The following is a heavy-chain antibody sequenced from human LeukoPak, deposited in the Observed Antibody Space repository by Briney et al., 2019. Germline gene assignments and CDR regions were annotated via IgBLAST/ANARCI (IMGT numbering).Heavy chain of an antibody. CDR3: AREWLRPNGNNFDY. CDR1: GFTFSSYA. D-gene: IGHD5-12*01. Sequence: GGSLRLSCAASGFTFSSYAMSWVRQAPGKGLEWVSSISSSSSYIYYADSVKGRFTISRDNAKNSLYLQMNSLRAEDTAVYYCAREWLRPNGNNFDYWGQGTLVTVSS. J-gene: IGHJ4*02. V-gene: IGHV3-21*01. CDR2: ISSSSSYI.